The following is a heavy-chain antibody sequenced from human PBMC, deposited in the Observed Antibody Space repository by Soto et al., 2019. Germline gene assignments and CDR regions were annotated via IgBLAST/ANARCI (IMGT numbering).Heavy chain of an antibody. CDR2: IYYSGST. V-gene: IGHV4-31*03. Sequence: PSETLSLTCTVSGGSISSGGYYWSWIRQHPGKGLEWIGYIYYSGSTYYNPSLKSRVTISVDTSKNQFSLKLSSVTAADTAVYYCARAYSSSWYVDYWGQGTXVTVSS. CDR1: GGSISSGGYY. D-gene: IGHD6-13*01. CDR3: ARAYSSSWYVDY. J-gene: IGHJ4*02.